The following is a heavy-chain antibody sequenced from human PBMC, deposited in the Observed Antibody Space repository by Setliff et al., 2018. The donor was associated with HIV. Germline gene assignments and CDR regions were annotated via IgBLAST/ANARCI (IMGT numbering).Heavy chain of an antibody. Sequence: SETLSLTCTVSGGSIISYYGGWIRQPAGKGLEWIGYIFYSVSTNYNPSLKSRVTISVDESKNQFSLRLSSVTAADTAVYYCARGFLRSRRRWFDPWGQGTLVTSPQ. CDR3: ARGFLRSRRRWFDP. CDR1: GGSIISYY. J-gene: IGHJ5*02. CDR2: IFYSVST. V-gene: IGHV4-59*01. D-gene: IGHD4-17*01.